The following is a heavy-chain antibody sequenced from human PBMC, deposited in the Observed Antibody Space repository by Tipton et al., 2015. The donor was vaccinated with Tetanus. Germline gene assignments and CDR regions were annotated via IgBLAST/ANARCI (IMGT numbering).Heavy chain of an antibody. CDR3: ARAHCTDGVCNFGF. D-gene: IGHD2-8*01. CDR2: IYPGDSDT. V-gene: IGHV5-51*01. Sequence: VQLVQSGGEVKKPVESLKISCKGSGYIFNNYWIGWVRQKPGKGLEWMGIIYPGDSDTRYSPSFQGQVAISVDKSINTAYLQWRSLKASDTSMFYCARAHCTDGVCNFGFWGQGALVTVAS. CDR1: GYIFNNYW. J-gene: IGHJ4*02.